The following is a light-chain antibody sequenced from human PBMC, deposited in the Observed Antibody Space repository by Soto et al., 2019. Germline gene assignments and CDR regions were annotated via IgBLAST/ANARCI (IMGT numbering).Light chain of an antibody. V-gene: IGLV3-21*02. CDR3: QVWDGSSDHWV. J-gene: IGLJ7*01. Sequence: SYELTQTPSVSVAPGQTARITCGGNNIRNKSVQWYQQKPGQAPVVVVYDDTNRPSGIPERFSGSNSGNTATLTISRVEAGDEADYYCQVWDGSSDHWVFGGGTQLTVL. CDR1: NIRNKS. CDR2: DDT.